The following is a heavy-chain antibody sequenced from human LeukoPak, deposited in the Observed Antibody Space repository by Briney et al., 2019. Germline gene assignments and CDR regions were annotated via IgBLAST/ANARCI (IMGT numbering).Heavy chain of an antibody. V-gene: IGHV3-23*01. J-gene: IGHJ4*02. CDR3: AKGSRAAGYYFDY. CDR2: ISGSGGST. D-gene: IGHD6-25*01. Sequence: GGSLRLSCAASGFTFSNYAMSWVRQAPGKGLEWVSGISGSGGSTYYADSVKGRFTISRDNSKNTLYLQMNSLRAEDTAVYYCAKGSRAAGYYFDYWGQGTLVTVSS. CDR1: GFTFSNYA.